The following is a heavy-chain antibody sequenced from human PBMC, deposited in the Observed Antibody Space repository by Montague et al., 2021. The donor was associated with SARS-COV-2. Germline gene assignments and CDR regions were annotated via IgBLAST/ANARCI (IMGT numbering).Heavy chain of an antibody. D-gene: IGHD3-10*01. Sequence: SETLSLTCAVYGGAFSGYYWNWIRQPPGKGLEWIGEIKHSGSTNYKPSLKSRVTMSVDTSKNQFSLKLSSVTAADTAVYYCARGARQGYGFRLGSFDSWGQGTLVTVSS. J-gene: IGHJ4*02. CDR2: IKHSGST. CDR3: ARGARQGYGFRLGSFDS. CDR1: GGAFSGYY. V-gene: IGHV4-34*01.